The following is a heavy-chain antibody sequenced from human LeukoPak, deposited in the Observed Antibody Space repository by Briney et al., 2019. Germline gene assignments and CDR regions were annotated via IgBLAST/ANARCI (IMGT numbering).Heavy chain of an antibody. CDR3: ARAPDEPYYYYYGMDV. D-gene: IGHD1-14*01. V-gene: IGHV3-7*01. Sequence: GGSLRLSCAASGFTFSSYWMSWVRQAPGKGLEWVANIRQDGSEKYYVDSVKGRFTISRDNAKNSLYLQMNSLRAEDTAVYYCARAPDEPYYYYYGMDVWGQGTTVTVSS. J-gene: IGHJ6*02. CDR1: GFTFSSYW. CDR2: IRQDGSEK.